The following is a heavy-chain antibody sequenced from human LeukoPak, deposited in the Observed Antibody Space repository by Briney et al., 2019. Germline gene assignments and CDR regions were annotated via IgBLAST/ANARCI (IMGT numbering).Heavy chain of an antibody. D-gene: IGHD3-16*01. CDR1: GFTFSDYY. CDR3: AKAPRGNDDYFDY. V-gene: IGHV3-11*01. Sequence: GGSLRLSCAASGFTFSDYYMSWIRQAPGKGLEWVSYISSSGSTIYYADSVEGRFTISRDNAKNSLYLQMNSLRAEDTALYYCAKAPRGNDDYFDYWGQGTLVTVSS. CDR2: ISSSGSTI. J-gene: IGHJ4*02.